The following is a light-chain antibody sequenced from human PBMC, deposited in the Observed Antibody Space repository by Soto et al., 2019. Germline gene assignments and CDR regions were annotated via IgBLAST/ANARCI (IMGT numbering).Light chain of an antibody. Sequence: EIVLTQSPGTLALSPRERATLSCRASQSVSSTYLIGDQQKPGQAPRLLIYGASSRATGVPDRLSGGGSGTDFALTISTLEPEDFVVYYCEQYGSSPRTFGQGTKVDIK. CDR1: QSVSSTY. J-gene: IGKJ1*01. CDR2: GAS. V-gene: IGKV3-20*01. CDR3: EQYGSSPRT.